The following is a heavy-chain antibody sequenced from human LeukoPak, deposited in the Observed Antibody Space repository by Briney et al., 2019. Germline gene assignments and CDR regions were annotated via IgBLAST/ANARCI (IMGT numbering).Heavy chain of an antibody. CDR1: GYTFTSYG. V-gene: IGHV1-18*01. D-gene: IGHD6-13*01. CDR2: ISAYNGNT. J-gene: IGHJ4*02. CDR3: ARDSPYTTSSLGFDY. Sequence: ASVKVSCKASGYTFTSYGISWVRRAPGQGLEWMGWISAYNGNTNYAQKLQGRVTMTTDTSTSTAYMELRSLRSDDTAVYYCARDSPYTTSSLGFDYWGQGTLVTVSS.